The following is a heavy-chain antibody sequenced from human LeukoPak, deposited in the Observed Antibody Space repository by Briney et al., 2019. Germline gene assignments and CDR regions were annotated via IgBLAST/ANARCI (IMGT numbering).Heavy chain of an antibody. J-gene: IGHJ4*02. CDR3: ARHNHYDSSGYYYLDY. CDR2: IYYSGST. Sequence: SETLSLTCTVSGGSMNSYYWTWIRQPAGKGLEWIGYIYYSGSTNYNPSLKSRVTISVDTSKNQFSLKLSSVTAADTAVYYCARHNHYDSSGYYYLDYWGQGTLVTVSS. CDR1: GGSMNSYY. V-gene: IGHV4-59*08. D-gene: IGHD3-22*01.